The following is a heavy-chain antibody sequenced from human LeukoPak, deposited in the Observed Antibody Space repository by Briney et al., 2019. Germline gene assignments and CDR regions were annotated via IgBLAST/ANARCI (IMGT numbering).Heavy chain of an antibody. CDR2: ISISSNYI. Sequence: GGSLRLSCAASGFIFSNYNMNWVRQAPGKGLEWVSCISISSNYIYYPDSVKGRFTISRDNAKNSLYLQMNSLRAEDTAVYYCARDGGGGLDYWGQGTLVTVSS. CDR3: ARDGGGGLDY. J-gene: IGHJ4*02. CDR1: GFIFSNYN. D-gene: IGHD2-15*01. V-gene: IGHV3-21*01.